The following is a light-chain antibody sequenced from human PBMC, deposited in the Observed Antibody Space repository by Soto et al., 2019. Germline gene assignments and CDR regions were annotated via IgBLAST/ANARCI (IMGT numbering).Light chain of an antibody. J-gene: IGKJ5*01. CDR3: QQYGSSLFT. CDR2: GAS. CDR1: QSVSSSY. V-gene: IGKV3-20*01. Sequence: ESVLTQFPGTLSLSQGERATLSCRASQSVSSSYLAWYQQKPGQAPRLLIYGASSRATGIPDRFSGSGSGTDFTLTISRLEPEDFAVYYCQQYGSSLFTFGQGTRLEIK.